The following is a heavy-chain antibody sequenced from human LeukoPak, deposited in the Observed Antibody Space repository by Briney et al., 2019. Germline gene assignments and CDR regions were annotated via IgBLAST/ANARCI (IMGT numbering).Heavy chain of an antibody. CDR1: GFTVSSNY. V-gene: IGHV3-66*01. D-gene: IGHD7-27*01. CDR3: ARDLARNLGITSL. CDR2: IYSGGST. J-gene: IGHJ4*02. Sequence: GGSLRLSCAASGFTVSSNYMSWVRQAPGKGPEWVSVIYSGGSTYYADSVRGRFTISRDNSKNTLYLQMNSLRAEDTAVYYCARDLARNLGITSLWGQGTLVTVSS.